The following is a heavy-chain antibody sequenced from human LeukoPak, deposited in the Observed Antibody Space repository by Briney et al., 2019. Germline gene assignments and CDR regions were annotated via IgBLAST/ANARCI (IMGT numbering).Heavy chain of an antibody. V-gene: IGHV3-33*01. CDR2: IWYDGSNK. J-gene: IGHJ4*02. CDR1: GFTFSSYG. CDR3: ASGGNYDFWSGYIHY. Sequence: GGSLRLSCAASGFTFSSYGMHWVRQAPGKGLEWGAVIWYDGSNKYYADSVKGRFTISRDNSKNTLYLQMNSLRAEDTAVYYCASGGNYDFWSGYIHYWGQGTLVTVSS. D-gene: IGHD3-3*01.